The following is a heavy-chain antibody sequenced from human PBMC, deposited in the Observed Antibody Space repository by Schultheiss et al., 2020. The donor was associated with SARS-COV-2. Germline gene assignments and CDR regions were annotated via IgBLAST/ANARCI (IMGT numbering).Heavy chain of an antibody. J-gene: IGHJ4*02. CDR3: AREVDTAMGNDY. CDR1: GGTFSSYA. CDR2: ISAYNGNT. Sequence: ASVKVSCKASGGTFSSYAISWVRQAPGQGLEWMGWISAYNGNTNYAQKLQGRVTMTTDTSTSTAYMELRSLRSDDTAVYYCAREVDTAMGNDYWGQGTLVTVSS. V-gene: IGHV1-18*01. D-gene: IGHD5-18*01.